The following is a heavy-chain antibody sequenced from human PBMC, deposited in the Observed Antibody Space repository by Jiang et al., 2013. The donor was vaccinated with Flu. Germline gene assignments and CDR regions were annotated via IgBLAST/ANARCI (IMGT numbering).Heavy chain of an antibody. CDR3: ARATIHFGMDV. CDR2: IYPSGST. CDR1: GGSIRSFY. D-gene: IGHD5-24*01. Sequence: GPGLVKPSETLSLTCTVSGGSIRSFYWNWVRQTPGRGLEWIGNIYPSGSTNLSPSLRSRVTISVHTSKNEFSLRLNSVTAADTAVYYCARATIHFGMDVWGQGTTVTVSS. V-gene: IGHV4-59*01. J-gene: IGHJ6*02.